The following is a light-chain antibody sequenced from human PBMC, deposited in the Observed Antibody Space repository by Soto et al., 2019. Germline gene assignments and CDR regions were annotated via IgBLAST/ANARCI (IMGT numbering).Light chain of an antibody. Sequence: QSALTQPASVSGSPGQSITISCTGTSSDVGGYNYVSWYQQHPGKAPKRMIYEVSNRPSGVSNRFSGSKSGNTASLTISGLQAEDEADYYCSSYTSSSTPYVFGTGTKLTV. V-gene: IGLV2-14*01. CDR1: SSDVGGYNY. CDR3: SSYTSSSTPYV. J-gene: IGLJ1*01. CDR2: EVS.